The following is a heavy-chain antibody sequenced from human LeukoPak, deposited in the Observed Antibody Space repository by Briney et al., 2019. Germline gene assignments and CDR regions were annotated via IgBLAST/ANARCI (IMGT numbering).Heavy chain of an antibody. CDR3: ARAEHIVVVTAIDYYYYGMDV. V-gene: IGHV3-7*01. D-gene: IGHD2-21*02. CDR2: IKQDGSEK. CDR1: GFTFSSNW. J-gene: IGHJ6*02. Sequence: GGSLRLSCAASGFTFSSNWMSWVRQAPGKGLEWVANIKQDGSEKYYVDSVKGRFTISRDNAKNSLYLQMNSLRAEDTAVYYCARAEHIVVVTAIDYYYYGMDVWGQGTTVTVSS.